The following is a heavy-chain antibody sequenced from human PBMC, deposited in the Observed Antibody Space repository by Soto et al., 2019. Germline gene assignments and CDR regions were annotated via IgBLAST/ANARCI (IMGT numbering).Heavy chain of an antibody. J-gene: IGHJ6*01. CDR3: TRLVDTAPPGMDV. Sequence: SGGSLRLSCAASGFTFSGSAMHWVRQASGKGLEWVGRIRSKANSYATAYAASVKGRFTISRDDSKNTAYLQMNSLKTEDTAVYYCTRLVDTAPPGMDVWGQGTTVTVSS. CDR2: IRSKANSYAT. V-gene: IGHV3-73*01. CDR1: GFTFSGSA. D-gene: IGHD5-18*01.